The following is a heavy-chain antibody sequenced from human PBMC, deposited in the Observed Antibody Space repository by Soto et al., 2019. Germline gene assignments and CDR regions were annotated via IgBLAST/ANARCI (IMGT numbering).Heavy chain of an antibody. Sequence: SETLSLTCAVYGGSFSGYYWSWIRQPPGKGLEWIGEINHSGSTNYNPSLKSRVTISVDTSKNQFSLKLSSVTAADTAVYYCARASGGYYDFWSGCRASDAFDIWGQGTMVTVSS. V-gene: IGHV4-34*01. CDR3: ARASGGYYDFWSGCRASDAFDI. CDR1: GGSFSGYY. CDR2: INHSGST. D-gene: IGHD3-3*01. J-gene: IGHJ3*02.